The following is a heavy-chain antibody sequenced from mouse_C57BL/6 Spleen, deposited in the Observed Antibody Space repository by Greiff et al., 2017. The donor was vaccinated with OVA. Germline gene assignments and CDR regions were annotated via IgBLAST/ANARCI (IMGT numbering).Heavy chain of an antibody. V-gene: IGHV1-9*01. CDR1: GYTFTGYW. CDR2: ILPGSGST. Sequence: QVQLQQSGAELMKPGASVKLSCKATGYTFTGYWIEWVKQRPGHGLEWIGEILPGSGSTNYNEKFKGKATFTADKSSNTAYMQLSSLTTEDSAIYDCARTARATHYARDYWGQGTSVTVSS. J-gene: IGHJ4*01. D-gene: IGHD3-1*01. CDR3: ARTARATHYARDY.